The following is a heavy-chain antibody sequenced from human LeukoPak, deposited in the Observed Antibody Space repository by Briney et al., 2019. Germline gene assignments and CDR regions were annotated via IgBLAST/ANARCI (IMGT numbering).Heavy chain of an antibody. CDR3: ARDYVTIFGVVIWVAFDL. J-gene: IGHJ3*01. V-gene: IGHV3-7*01. CDR1: GLTFSNYW. Sequence: GGSLRLSCAASGLTFSNYWMTWVRQPPGKGLEWVANIRQDGSEKYYLDSVKGRFTISRDNAKKSLYLQMNSLRAEDTAVYYCARDYVTIFGVVIWVAFDLWGQGTMVTVSS. D-gene: IGHD3-3*01. CDR2: IRQDGSEK.